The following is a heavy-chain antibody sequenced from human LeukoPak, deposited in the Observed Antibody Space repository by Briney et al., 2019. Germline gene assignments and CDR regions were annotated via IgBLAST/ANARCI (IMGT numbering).Heavy chain of an antibody. D-gene: IGHD4-11*01. V-gene: IGHV4-4*07. J-gene: IGHJ6*03. CDR3: AREVTTAAHVYYYIDV. CDR2: FDTDGTT. CDR1: GTSISINY. Sequence: SETLSLTCDVSGTSISINYWSWIRQPAGKGLEWIGRFDTDGTTNSNPSLKSRVTLSMDMSRNQFSLRLTSVTAADTAVYYCAREVTTAAHVYYYIDVWGKGTTVTVSS.